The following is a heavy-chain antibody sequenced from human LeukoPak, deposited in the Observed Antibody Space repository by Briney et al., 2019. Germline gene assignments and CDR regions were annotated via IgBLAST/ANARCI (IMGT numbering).Heavy chain of an antibody. V-gene: IGHV4-34*01. CDR3: ARGKRVLRYFDWLSAFDY. CDR1: GGSFSGCY. CDR2: INHSGST. Sequence: PSETLSLTCAVYGGSFSGCYWSWIRQPPGKGLEWIGEINHSGSTNYNPSLKSRVTISVDTSKNQFSLKLSSVTAADTAVYYCARGKRVLRYFDWLSAFDYWGQGTLVTVSS. J-gene: IGHJ4*02. D-gene: IGHD3-9*01.